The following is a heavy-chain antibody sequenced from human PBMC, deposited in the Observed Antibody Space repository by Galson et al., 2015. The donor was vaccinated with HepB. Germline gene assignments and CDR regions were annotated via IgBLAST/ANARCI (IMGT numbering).Heavy chain of an antibody. Sequence: SLRLSCAASGFTFSSYSMNWVRQAPGKGLEWVSSISSSSSYIYYADSVKGRFTISRDNAKNSLYLQMNSLRAEDTAVYYCARKPRYSSSWYVDYWGQGTLVTVSS. J-gene: IGHJ4*02. V-gene: IGHV3-21*01. CDR3: ARKPRYSSSWYVDY. CDR2: ISSSSSYI. D-gene: IGHD6-13*01. CDR1: GFTFSSYS.